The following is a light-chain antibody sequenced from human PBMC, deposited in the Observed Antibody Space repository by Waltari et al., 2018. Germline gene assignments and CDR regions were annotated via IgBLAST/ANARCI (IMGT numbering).Light chain of an antibody. J-gene: IGLJ1*01. V-gene: IGLV2-14*01. CDR2: DVR. CDR3: SSYTSSDTYV. Sequence: QSALTQPASVSGSPGQSITISCTGTSSDVGNYDSVSWYQQYSGKAPKLIIYDVRHRPSGVFDRFSGSKSGNTASLTISGLQAEDEADYYCSSYTSSDTYVFGTGTKVTVL. CDR1: SSDVGNYDS.